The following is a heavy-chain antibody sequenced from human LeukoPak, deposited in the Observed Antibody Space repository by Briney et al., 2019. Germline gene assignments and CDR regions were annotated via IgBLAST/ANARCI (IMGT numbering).Heavy chain of an antibody. Sequence: SETLSLTCTVSGGSISSGGYYWSWIRQHPGKGLEWIGYIYYSGSTYYNPSLKSRVTISVDTSKNQFSLKLSSVTAADTAVYYCARLQGDGIDYWGQGPLVTVSS. CDR2: IYYSGST. D-gene: IGHD2-21*02. J-gene: IGHJ4*02. CDR1: GGSISSGGYY. V-gene: IGHV4-31*03. CDR3: ARLQGDGIDY.